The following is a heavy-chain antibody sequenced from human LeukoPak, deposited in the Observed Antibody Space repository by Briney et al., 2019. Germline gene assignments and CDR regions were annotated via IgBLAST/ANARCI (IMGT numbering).Heavy chain of an antibody. J-gene: IGHJ4*02. CDR3: AKDLIGTTCHLDD. V-gene: IGHV3-30*18. CDR2: ITKDGTNK. Sequence: GGSLRLSCAASGFTFSSYSMNWVRQAPGKGLEWVAVITKDGTNKYYGDSVKGRFTISRDNSKNTVYLQMSSLRAEDTTVYYCAKDLIGTTCHLDDWGQGTLVTVSS. CDR1: GFTFSSYS. D-gene: IGHD1-14*01.